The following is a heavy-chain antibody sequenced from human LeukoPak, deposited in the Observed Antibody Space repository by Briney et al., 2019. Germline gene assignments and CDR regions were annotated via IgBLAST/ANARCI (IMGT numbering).Heavy chain of an antibody. CDR2: MREDGSDK. D-gene: IGHD2-8*01. CDR3: ANGAFRLYYIDV. Sequence: PGGSLRLSCAASGSTFDNYWMSWVRQAPGKGLEWVASMREDGSDKFYVDSVKGRFTISRDNAKNTVYLQMNSLRAEDTAVYYCANGAFRLYYIDVWGKGTTVTVSS. V-gene: IGHV3-7*01. J-gene: IGHJ6*03. CDR1: GSTFDNYW.